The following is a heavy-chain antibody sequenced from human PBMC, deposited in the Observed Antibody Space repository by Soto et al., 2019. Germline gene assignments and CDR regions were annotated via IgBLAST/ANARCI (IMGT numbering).Heavy chain of an antibody. CDR3: VSRDPYGNYAHAX. Sequence: PSETLSLTCVVSGGSISSSRWWNWVRQPPGKELEWIGDIYHSGSTDYIPTLKSRVTMSVDKSKNQFSLRLTSVTAADTAVYDCVSRDPYGNYAHAX. V-gene: IGHV4-4*02. D-gene: IGHD1-7*01. CDR1: GGSISSSRW. J-gene: IGHJ3*01. CDR2: IYHSGST.